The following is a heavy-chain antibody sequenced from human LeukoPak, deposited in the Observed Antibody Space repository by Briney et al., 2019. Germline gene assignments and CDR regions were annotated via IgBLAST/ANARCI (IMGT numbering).Heavy chain of an antibody. CDR3: ARRYCSGTNCYANFGY. CDR1: GYSFTSYW. CDR2: IYPGDSAT. Sequence: GESLKISCKGSGYSFTSYWIDWVRQMPGKGLEWMGSIYPGDSATRSSPPFQGQVTISVDKSISTAYLQWSSLKASDTAMYYCARRYCSGTNCYANFGYWGQGTLVTVSS. J-gene: IGHJ4*02. D-gene: IGHD2-2*01. V-gene: IGHV5-51*01.